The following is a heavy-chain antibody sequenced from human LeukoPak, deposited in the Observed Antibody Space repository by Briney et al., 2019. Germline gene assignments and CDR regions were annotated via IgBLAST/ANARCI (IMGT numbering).Heavy chain of an antibody. CDR3: ARGTYYYGSGSPDY. V-gene: IGHV1-18*04. J-gene: IGHJ4*02. CDR2: ISAYNGNT. Sequence: ASVKVSCKASGYTFTGYYMHWVRQAPGQGLEWMGWISAYNGNTNYAQKLQGRVTMTTDTSTSTAYMELRSPRSDDTAVYYCARGTYYYGSGSPDYWGQGTLVTVSS. D-gene: IGHD3-10*01. CDR1: GYTFTGYY.